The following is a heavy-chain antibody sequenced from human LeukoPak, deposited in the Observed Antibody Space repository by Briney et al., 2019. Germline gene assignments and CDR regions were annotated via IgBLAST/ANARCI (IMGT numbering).Heavy chain of an antibody. J-gene: IGHJ5*02. D-gene: IGHD6-13*01. CDR2: ISSSSSTI. CDR1: GFTFSSYS. Sequence: GGSLRLSCAASGFTFSSYSMNWVRQAPGKGLEWVSYISSSSSTIYYADSVKGRFTISRDNAKNTLYLQMNSLRAEDTAVYYCAKDRRIVAVGPRRTIENCSDPWGQGTLVTVSS. CDR3: AKDRRIVAVGPRRTIENCSDP. V-gene: IGHV3-48*01.